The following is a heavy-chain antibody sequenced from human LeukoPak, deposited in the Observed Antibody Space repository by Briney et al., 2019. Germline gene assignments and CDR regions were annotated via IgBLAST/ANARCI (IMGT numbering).Heavy chain of an antibody. Sequence: GGSLRLSCAASGFTFSIYAITWVRQAPGKGLEWVSTISGSGGTTYYADSVKGRFTISKDNAKNTVYLQMNSLRAEDTAVYYCVSFYETYWGRGTLVTVSS. J-gene: IGHJ4*02. V-gene: IGHV3-23*01. D-gene: IGHD2/OR15-2a*01. CDR3: VSFYETY. CDR2: ISGSGGTT. CDR1: GFTFSIYA.